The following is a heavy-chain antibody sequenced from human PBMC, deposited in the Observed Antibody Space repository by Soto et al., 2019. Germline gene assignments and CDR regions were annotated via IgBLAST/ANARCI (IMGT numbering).Heavy chain of an antibody. Sequence: QVQLQQWGAGLLKPSETLSLTCAVYGGSFSGYYWSWIRQPPGKGLEWIGEINHSGSTNYNPSPKSRGTISVDTSKNQFSLKLSSVTAADTAVYYCARHRPIVVVVAATPFTDAFDIWGQGTMVTVSS. J-gene: IGHJ3*02. CDR2: INHSGST. CDR3: ARHRPIVVVVAATPFTDAFDI. V-gene: IGHV4-34*01. D-gene: IGHD2-15*01. CDR1: GGSFSGYY.